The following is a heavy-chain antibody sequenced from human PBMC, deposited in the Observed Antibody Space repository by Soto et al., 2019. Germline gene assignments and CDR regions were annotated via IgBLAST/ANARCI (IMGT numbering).Heavy chain of an antibody. V-gene: IGHV1-2*02. CDR2: INAHSGGT. CDR1: GISFAGNY. J-gene: IGHJ1*01. CDR3: AKY. Sequence: ASVKVSCEASGISFAGNYIHRLSQAPGQGLAWMGWINAHSGGTEYAQKFQGRVTLTRDTSIATAYLTLTSLTSDDTALYYCAKY.